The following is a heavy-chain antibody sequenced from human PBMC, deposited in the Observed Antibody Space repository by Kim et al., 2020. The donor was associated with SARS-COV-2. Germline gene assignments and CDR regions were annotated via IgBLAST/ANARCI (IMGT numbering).Heavy chain of an antibody. V-gene: IGHV7-4-1*02. CDR2: INTNTGNP. Sequence: ASVKVSCKASGYTFTSYAMNWVRQAPGQGLEWMGWINTNTGNPTYAQGFTVRFVFSLDTSVSTAYLQISSLKAEDTAVYYCARGGIAVANDAFDIWGQGTMVTISS. J-gene: IGHJ3*02. CDR3: ARGGIAVANDAFDI. D-gene: IGHD6-19*01. CDR1: GYTFTSYA.